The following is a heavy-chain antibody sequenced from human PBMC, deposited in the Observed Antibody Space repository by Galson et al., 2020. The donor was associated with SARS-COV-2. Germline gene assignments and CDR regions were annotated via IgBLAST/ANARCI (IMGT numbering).Heavy chain of an antibody. J-gene: IGHJ4*02. CDR1: GGSFSGYY. CDR3: ARWNYYDSSGYYY. V-gene: IGHV4-34*01. CDR2: INSSGST. D-gene: IGHD3-22*01. Sequence: SETLSLTCAVYGGSFSGYYWSWIRQPPGKGLEWIGEINSSGSTNYNPSLKSRVTISVDTSKNHFSLKLSSVTAADTAVYYCARWNYYDSSGYYYWGQGTLVTVSS.